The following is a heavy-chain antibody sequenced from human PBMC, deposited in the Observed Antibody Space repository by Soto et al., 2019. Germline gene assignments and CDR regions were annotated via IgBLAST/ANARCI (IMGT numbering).Heavy chain of an antibody. D-gene: IGHD2-15*01. CDR3: ARRYGGSIDY. V-gene: IGHV4-59*08. J-gene: IGHJ4*02. CDR2: IYYSGST. CDR1: GGSISSYY. Sequence: SGPGLVKPSETLSLTCTVSGGSISSYYWSWIRQPPGKGLEWIGYIYYSGSTNYNPSPKSRVTISVDTSRNQFSLKLSSVTAADTAVYYCARRYGGSIDYWGQGTLVTVSS.